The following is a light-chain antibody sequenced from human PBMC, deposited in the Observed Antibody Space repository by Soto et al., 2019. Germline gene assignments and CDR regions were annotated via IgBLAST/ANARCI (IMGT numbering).Light chain of an antibody. CDR1: QGIGTS. CDR2: DTS. CDR3: QQYEQIPRS. V-gene: IGKV1-33*01. J-gene: IGKJ4*02. Sequence: DIQMTQSPSSLSASVGDRITITCQASQGIGTSLSWWQKRPGEAPKVMIYDTSTPETGVPSRFSGSGSGTHFVFNIRSILPDDFAMYYCQQYEQIPRSFGEGTRVEIK.